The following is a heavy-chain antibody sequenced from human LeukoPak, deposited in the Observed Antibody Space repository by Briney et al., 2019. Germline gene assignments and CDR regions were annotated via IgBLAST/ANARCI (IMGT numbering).Heavy chain of an antibody. CDR2: INPHSGGT. V-gene: IGHV1-2*02. Sequence: GASVEVSCKASGYTFTGYYMHWVRQAPGQGLEWMGWINPHSGGTNYAQKFQGGVTMTRDTSITTAYMELSSLRSDDTAVYYCARDVGEYCSSTNCYASHYWGQGTLVTVSS. D-gene: IGHD2-2*01. CDR1: GYTFTGYY. CDR3: ARDVGEYCSSTNCYASHY. J-gene: IGHJ4*02.